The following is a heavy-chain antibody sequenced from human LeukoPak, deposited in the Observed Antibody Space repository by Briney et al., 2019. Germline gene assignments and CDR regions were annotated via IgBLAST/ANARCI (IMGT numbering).Heavy chain of an antibody. J-gene: IGHJ4*02. CDR1: GGSISSYY. V-gene: IGHV4-59*01. D-gene: IGHD3-9*01. CDR3: ARDGDDILTGYPI. CDR2: IYYSGST. Sequence: SETLSLTCTVSGGSISSYYWSWIRQPPGKGLEWIGYIYYSGSTNYNPSLKSRVTISVDTSKNQFSLKLSSVTAADTAVYYCARDGDDILTGYPIWGQGTLVTVSS.